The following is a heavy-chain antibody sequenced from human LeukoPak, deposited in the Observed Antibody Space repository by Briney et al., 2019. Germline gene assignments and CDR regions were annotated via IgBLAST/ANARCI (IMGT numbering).Heavy chain of an antibody. CDR2: ISTFNGYT. D-gene: IGHD3-16*01. Sequence: VASVRVSCKPSGYIFTSNSITWVRQAPGQQLEWMGWISTFNGYTKYAQNLQGRVTMTRDTSTRTVYLEMRNLRSDDTAVYFCARGGFYYDLWGQGTLVTVSS. CDR3: ARGGFYYDL. CDR1: GYIFTSNS. J-gene: IGHJ4*02. V-gene: IGHV1-18*04.